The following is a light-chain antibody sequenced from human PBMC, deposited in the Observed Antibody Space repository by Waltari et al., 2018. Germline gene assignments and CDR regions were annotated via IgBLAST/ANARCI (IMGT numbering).Light chain of an antibody. J-gene: IGKJ1*01. CDR2: LGS. CDR1: QSLLDSNGYNY. V-gene: IGKV2-28*01. CDR3: MQVLQTPATWT. Sequence: EIVMTQSPLSLPVTPGEPASISCRSSQSLLDSNGYNYLDWYLQKPGQSPQLLIYLGSNRAPGVPDRFSASGSGTDFKLNSSRVEAQDVGVYYSMQVLQTPATWTFGQGTTVEIK.